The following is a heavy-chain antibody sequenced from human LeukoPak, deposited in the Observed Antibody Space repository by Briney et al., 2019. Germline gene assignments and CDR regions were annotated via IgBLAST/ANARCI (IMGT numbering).Heavy chain of an antibody. Sequence: SETLSLTCTVSGGSISSYYWSWIRQPPGKGLEWIGYIYNSGSTNYNPSLKSRVTISVDTSKNQFSLKLSSVTAADTAVYYCARDGYFDWFEHAFDIWGHGTMVTVSS. CDR2: IYNSGST. D-gene: IGHD3-9*01. CDR1: GGSISSYY. J-gene: IGHJ3*02. CDR3: ARDGYFDWFEHAFDI. V-gene: IGHV4-59*01.